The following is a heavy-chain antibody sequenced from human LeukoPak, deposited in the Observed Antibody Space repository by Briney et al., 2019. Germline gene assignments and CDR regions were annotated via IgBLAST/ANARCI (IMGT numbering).Heavy chain of an antibody. Sequence: GGSLRLSCAASGFTFSNAWMSWVRQAPGKGLEWVGRIKSKTDGETTDYAAPVKGRFTISRDDSQNTFYLQMNSLKTEDTAVYYCTTNHGDHADGYFDYWGQETLVTVSS. V-gene: IGHV3-15*01. J-gene: IGHJ4*02. D-gene: IGHD4-17*01. CDR1: GFTFSNAW. CDR3: TTNHGDHADGYFDY. CDR2: IKSKTDGETT.